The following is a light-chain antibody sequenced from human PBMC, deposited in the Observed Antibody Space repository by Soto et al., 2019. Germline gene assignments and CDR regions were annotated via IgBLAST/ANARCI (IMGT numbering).Light chain of an antibody. J-gene: IGLJ1*01. V-gene: IGLV2-14*01. CDR1: SXDVGGYNY. Sequence: QSVLTQPASVSGSPGQSITISCTGSSXDVGGYNYVSWYQQHPGKAPKLIIYEVTYRPSGVSNRFSGSKSGNTASLTTSGLQSEDEADYYCSSYTVTNFLSYVFRTGTKVTVL. CDR3: SSYTVTNFLSYV. CDR2: EVT.